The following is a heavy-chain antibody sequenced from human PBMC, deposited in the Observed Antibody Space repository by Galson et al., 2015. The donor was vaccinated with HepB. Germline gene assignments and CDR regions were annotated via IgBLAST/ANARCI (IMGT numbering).Heavy chain of an antibody. D-gene: IGHD1-26*01. V-gene: IGHV5-10-1*01. CDR1: GYSFTSYW. CDR3: ARHRFKKGATDY. Sequence: QSGAEVKKPGESLRISCKGSGYSFTSYWISWVRQMPGKGLEWMGRIDPSDSFTNYSPSFQGHVTISADKSISTAYLQWSNLKASDTAMYYCARHRFKKGATDYWGQGTLVTVSS. J-gene: IGHJ4*02. CDR2: IDPSDSFT.